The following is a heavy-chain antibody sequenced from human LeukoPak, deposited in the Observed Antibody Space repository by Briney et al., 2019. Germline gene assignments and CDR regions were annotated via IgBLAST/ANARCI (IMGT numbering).Heavy chain of an antibody. CDR3: ARLGVALAGNLNYFDY. Sequence: GGSLRLSCAASGFTFNSYSMNWVRQAPGKGREWVSSISTSSSYIYYADSVKGRFTISRDNAKNSLYVQMNSLRAEDTAVYYCARLGVALAGNLNYFDYWGQGTLVTVSS. J-gene: IGHJ4*02. V-gene: IGHV3-21*01. CDR1: GFTFNSYS. CDR2: ISTSSSYI. D-gene: IGHD6-19*01.